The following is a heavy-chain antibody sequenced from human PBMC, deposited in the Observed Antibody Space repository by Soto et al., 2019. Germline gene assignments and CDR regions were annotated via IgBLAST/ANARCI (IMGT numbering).Heavy chain of an antibody. CDR2: IYHSGST. CDR1: GGSISRGGYS. Sequence: PSETLSLTCAVSGGSISRGGYSWSWIRQPPGKGLEWIGYIYHSGSTYYNPSLKSRVTISVDRSKNQFSLKLSSVPAADTAVYYCALLDFRMNWFDPWGQGTLVTVSS. V-gene: IGHV4-30-2*01. D-gene: IGHD2-15*01. J-gene: IGHJ5*02. CDR3: ALLDFRMNWFDP.